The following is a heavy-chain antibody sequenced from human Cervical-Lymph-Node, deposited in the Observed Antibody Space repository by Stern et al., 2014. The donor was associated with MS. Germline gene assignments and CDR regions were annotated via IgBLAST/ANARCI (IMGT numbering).Heavy chain of an antibody. V-gene: IGHV3-21*01. CDR3: ARCRGTICFKGSGLDV. Sequence: VQLVESGGGLVKPGGSLRIACAASGFTFNTYSMIWVRQAPGKGLEWVSSISGSSGYIYYADSVKGRFTISRDNAKNSLYLEMNSLRAEDTAVYSCARCRGTICFKGSGLDVWGQGTTVTVSS. CDR2: ISGSSGYI. J-gene: IGHJ6*02. D-gene: IGHD2-2*01. CDR1: GFTFNTYS.